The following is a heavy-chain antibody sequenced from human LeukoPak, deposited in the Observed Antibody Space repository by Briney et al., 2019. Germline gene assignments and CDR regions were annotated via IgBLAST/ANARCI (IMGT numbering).Heavy chain of an antibody. J-gene: IGHJ4*02. CDR1: GFTFSSYA. CDR2: ISRNGGST. CDR3: ARDGFEGATCLDY. D-gene: IGHD1-26*01. V-gene: IGHV3-23*01. Sequence: GGSLRLSCAASGFTFSSYAMSWVRQAPGKGLEWVSGISRNGGSTYYADTVKGRFTISRDNSKNTLYLQMNSLRAEDTAVYYCARDGFEGATCLDYWGQGTLVTVSS.